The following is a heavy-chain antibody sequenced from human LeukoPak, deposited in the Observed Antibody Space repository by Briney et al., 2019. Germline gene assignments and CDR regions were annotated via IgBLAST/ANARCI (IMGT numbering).Heavy chain of an antibody. CDR2: IYSGGST. CDR3: AASRYGDYAAHYFDY. Sequence: GGPLRLSCAASGFTVSSNYMSWVRQAPGKGLEWVSVIYSGGSTYYADSVKGRFTISRDNSKNTLYLQMNSLRAEDTAVYYCAASRYGDYAAHYFDYWGQGTLVTVSS. V-gene: IGHV3-66*02. CDR1: GFTVSSNY. D-gene: IGHD4-17*01. J-gene: IGHJ4*02.